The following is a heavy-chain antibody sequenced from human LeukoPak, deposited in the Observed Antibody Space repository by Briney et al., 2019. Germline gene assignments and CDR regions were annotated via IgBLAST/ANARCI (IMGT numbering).Heavy chain of an antibody. V-gene: IGHV1-69*04. CDR2: IIPILGIA. D-gene: IGHD3-16*01. CDR1: GGTFSSYA. Sequence: SVKVSCKASGGTFSSYAISWVRQAPGQGLEWMGRIIPILGIANYAQKFQGRVTITADKSTSTAYMELSSLRSEDTAVYYCASGGQKRDKYYFDHWGQGTLVTVSS. CDR3: ASGGQKRDKYYFDH. J-gene: IGHJ4*02.